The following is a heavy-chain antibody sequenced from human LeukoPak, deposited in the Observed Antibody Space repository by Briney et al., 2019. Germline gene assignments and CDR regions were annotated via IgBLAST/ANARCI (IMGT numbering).Heavy chain of an antibody. Sequence: GGSLRLSCAASGFTFSSYAMSWVRQAPGKGLEWVSAISGSGGSTYYADSVKGRFTISRDNSKNTLYLQMNSLRAEDTAVYYCAKDPAGGTRADYFDYWGQGTLVTVSS. J-gene: IGHJ4*02. CDR3: AKDPAGGTRADYFDY. CDR2: ISGSGGST. D-gene: IGHD4-23*01. CDR1: GFTFSSYA. V-gene: IGHV3-23*01.